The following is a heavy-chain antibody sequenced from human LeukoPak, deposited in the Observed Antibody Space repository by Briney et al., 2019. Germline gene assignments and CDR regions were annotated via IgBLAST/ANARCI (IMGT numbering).Heavy chain of an antibody. J-gene: IGHJ4*02. V-gene: IGHV3-23*01. CDR2: INTGDIT. CDR1: GFTFSTCA. Sequence: GGSLRLSCAASGFTFSTCAMGWVRQAPEKGLEWVSTINTGDITFYANSVKGRFTISRDNSKNALFLQMNSLRAEDTAIYYCVKGGFTYYDDWGQGTLVTVSS. D-gene: IGHD3-22*01. CDR3: VKGGFTYYDD.